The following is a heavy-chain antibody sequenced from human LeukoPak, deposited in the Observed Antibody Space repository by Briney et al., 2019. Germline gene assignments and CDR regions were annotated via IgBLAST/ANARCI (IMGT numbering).Heavy chain of an antibody. CDR1: GFTFRSYG. V-gene: IGHV3-33*01. Sequence: SLRLSCAASGFTFRSYGMHWVRQAPGKGLEWVAVIWYDGSNKYYADSVKGRFTISRDNSKNTLYLQMNSLRAEDTAVYYCARDPLRFLEWSSYYFDYWGQGTLVTVSS. J-gene: IGHJ4*02. D-gene: IGHD3-3*01. CDR3: ARDPLRFLEWSSYYFDY. CDR2: IWYDGSNK.